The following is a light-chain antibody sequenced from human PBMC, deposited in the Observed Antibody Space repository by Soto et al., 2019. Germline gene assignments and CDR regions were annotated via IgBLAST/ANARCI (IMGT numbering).Light chain of an antibody. Sequence: EIVLTQSPGTLSLSPGDGATLSCRASQSVSSYLAWYQQKPGQAPRLLVFGASSRATGIPDRFSGSGSGTDFTLTISRLEPEDFAVYYCQQYGSSPSTFCPGTKVD. CDR1: QSVSSY. CDR2: GAS. CDR3: QQYGSSPST. V-gene: IGKV3-20*01. J-gene: IGKJ3*01.